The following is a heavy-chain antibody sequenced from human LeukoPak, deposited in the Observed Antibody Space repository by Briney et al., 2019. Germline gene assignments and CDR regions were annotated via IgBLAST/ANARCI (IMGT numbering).Heavy chain of an antibody. CDR3: ARGGALDY. Sequence: GGSLRLSCAASGFTFSSYSVNWVRQAPGKGLEWVSSISSSSYIYYADSVKGRFTISRDNAKNSQYLQMNSLRAEDTAVYYCARGGALDYWGQGTLVTVSS. CDR1: GFTFSSYS. J-gene: IGHJ4*02. CDR2: ISSSSYI. V-gene: IGHV3-21*01. D-gene: IGHD2-15*01.